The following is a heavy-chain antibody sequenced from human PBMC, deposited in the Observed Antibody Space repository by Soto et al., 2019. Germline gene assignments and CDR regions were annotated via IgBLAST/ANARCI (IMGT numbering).Heavy chain of an antibody. CDR1: GGSISSYY. J-gene: IGHJ6*03. V-gene: IGHV4-59*01. Sequence: SETLSLTCTVSGGSISSYYWSWIRQPTGKGLEWIGYIYYSGSTNYNPSLKSRVTISVDTSKNQFSLKLSSVTAADTAVYYCARVGPYGDYVYYYMDVWGKGTTVTVSS. CDR2: IYYSGST. D-gene: IGHD4-17*01. CDR3: ARVGPYGDYVYYYMDV.